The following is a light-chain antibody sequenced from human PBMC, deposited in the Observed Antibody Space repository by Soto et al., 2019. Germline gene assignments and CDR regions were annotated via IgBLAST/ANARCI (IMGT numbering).Light chain of an antibody. J-gene: IGKJ1*01. Sequence: DIQMTQSPSTLSTSVGDRVTITCRASQSISSWLAWYQQKPGIAPKLLICDASSLESGVPSRFSGSGSGTEFTLTISSLQPDDFATYYCQQYNSYSRTFGQGTKVEIK. CDR2: DAS. CDR1: QSISSW. V-gene: IGKV1-5*01. CDR3: QQYNSYSRT.